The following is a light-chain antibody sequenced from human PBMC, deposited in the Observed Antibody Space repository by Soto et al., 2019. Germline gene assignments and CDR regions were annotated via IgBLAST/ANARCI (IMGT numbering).Light chain of an antibody. CDR3: SLSYSGGRVV. Sequence: QAVVTQEPSLTVSPGGTVTLTCGSSTGAVTSGHYPYWFQQKPGQAPRTLIYDTSNKHSWTPARFSGSLLGGKAALTLSGAQPEDEAEYYCSLSYSGGRVVFGTGTQLTVL. V-gene: IGLV7-46*01. J-gene: IGLJ1*01. CDR1: TGAVTSGHY. CDR2: DTS.